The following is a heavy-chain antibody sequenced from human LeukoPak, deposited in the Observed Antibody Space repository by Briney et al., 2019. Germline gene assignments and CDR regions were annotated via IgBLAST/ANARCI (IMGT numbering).Heavy chain of an antibody. CDR3: ARDPRRYCSSTSCYSFPDGLGY. CDR2: ISSGGTYE. J-gene: IGHJ4*02. V-gene: IGHV3-30*01. D-gene: IGHD2-2*01. Sequence: GKSLRLSCAASGFTFSNYAMHWVRQAPGKGLEWVSLISSGGTYEYYADSVKGRFTISRDNSKNTLYLQLNSLRAEDTAVYYCARDPRRYCSSTSCYSFPDGLGYWGQGTLVTVSS. CDR1: GFTFSNYA.